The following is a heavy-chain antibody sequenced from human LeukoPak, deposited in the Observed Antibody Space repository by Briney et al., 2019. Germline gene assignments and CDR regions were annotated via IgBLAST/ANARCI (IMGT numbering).Heavy chain of an antibody. D-gene: IGHD2-15*01. CDR3: ARTTPGYCSGGSCLGC. V-gene: IGHV3-66*01. Sequence: GGSLRLSCAASGITVSSNYMSWVRQAPGKGLEWVSLIYSGGRTYYADSVKGRFTISRDKSKKTLYLQMNSLRAEDTAVYYCARTTPGYCSGGSCLGCWGQGTLVTVSS. J-gene: IGHJ4*02. CDR1: GITVSSNY. CDR2: IYSGGRT.